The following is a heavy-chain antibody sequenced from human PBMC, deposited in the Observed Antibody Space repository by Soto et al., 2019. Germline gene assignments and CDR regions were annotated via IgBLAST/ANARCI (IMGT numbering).Heavy chain of an antibody. Sequence: TSETLSLTCTVSGGPVGSVSYYWSWIRQPPGKGLEWVAYIYYTGSTNYNPSLKSRVTISADTSKNQFSLRLNSVTAADTAVYYCARGVSSPSNLDCWGQGTLVTVSS. CDR1: GGPVGSVSYY. D-gene: IGHD6-13*01. V-gene: IGHV4-61*01. CDR3: ARGVSSPSNLDC. CDR2: IYYTGST. J-gene: IGHJ4*02.